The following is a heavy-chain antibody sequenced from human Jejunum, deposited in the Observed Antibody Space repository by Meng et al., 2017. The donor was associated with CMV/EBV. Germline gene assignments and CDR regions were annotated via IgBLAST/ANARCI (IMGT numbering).Heavy chain of an antibody. CDR2: ISSNGGNT. CDR3: ARGWIAGTTTPRFDY. V-gene: IGHV3-64*01. J-gene: IGHJ4*02. Sequence: SGFTFSSYAMYWVRQAPGKGLEYVSGISSNGGNTYYANSVKGRFTISRDNSENTLYLQMGSLRGEDMAVYYCARGWIAGTTTPRFDYWGQGTLVTVSS. D-gene: IGHD1-7*01. CDR1: GFTFSSYA.